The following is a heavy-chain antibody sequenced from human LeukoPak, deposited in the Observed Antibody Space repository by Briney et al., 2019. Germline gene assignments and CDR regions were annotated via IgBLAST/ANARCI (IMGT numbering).Heavy chain of an antibody. CDR1: GGSFSGYY. J-gene: IGHJ6*02. CDR3: ARDSSWNQSYSYYGMDV. V-gene: IGHV4-34*01. CDR2: INHSGST. D-gene: IGHD6-13*01. Sequence: SETLSLTCAVYGGSFSGYYWSWIRQPPGRGLEWIGEINHSGSTNYNPSLKSRVTISVDTSKNQFSLKLSSVTAADPAVYYCARDSSWNQSYSYYGMDVWGQGTTVTVSS.